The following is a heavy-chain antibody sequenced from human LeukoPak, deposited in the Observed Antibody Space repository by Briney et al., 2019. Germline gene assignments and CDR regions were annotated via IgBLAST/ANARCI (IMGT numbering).Heavy chain of an antibody. V-gene: IGHV4-31*11. D-gene: IGHD4-17*01. CDR2: IYYSGST. J-gene: IGHJ5*02. CDR3: ARDLDGDYWFDP. Sequence: SETLSLTCAVSGGSISSGGYSWSWIRQHPGKGLEWIGYIYYSGSTYYNPSLKSRVTISVDTSKNQFSLKLSSVTAADTAVYYCARDLDGDYWFDPWGQGTLVTVSS. CDR1: GGSISSGGYS.